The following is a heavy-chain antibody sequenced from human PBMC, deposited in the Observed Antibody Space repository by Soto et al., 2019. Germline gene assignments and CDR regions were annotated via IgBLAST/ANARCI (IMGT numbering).Heavy chain of an antibody. V-gene: IGHV4-61*01. D-gene: IGHD5-18*01. J-gene: IGHJ4*02. CDR2: IYYSGTT. CDR3: ARGRYSYGHFDF. Sequence: QVQLQESGPGLVKPSETLSLTCTVSGGSVSSGFYYWTWIRQSSGKGPEWIGFIYYSGTTSYNPSLKSRVTMSRDTCKNLFSLELNSVTAADKAVYYCARGRYSYGHFDFWGRGTLVTVSS. CDR1: GGSVSSGFYY.